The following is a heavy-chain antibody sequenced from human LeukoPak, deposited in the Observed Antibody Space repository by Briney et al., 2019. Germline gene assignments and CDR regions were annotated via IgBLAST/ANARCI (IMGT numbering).Heavy chain of an antibody. Sequence: GGSLRLSCAASGFTFNSYAMSWVRQAPGKGLEWVSGISGSGGSTYYADSVKGRFTISRDNSKNTLFLQMNSLRAEDTAVYYCAKGLGSSSWFFLFDSWGQGTLVTVSS. D-gene: IGHD6-13*01. CDR2: ISGSGGST. CDR3: AKGLGSSSWFFLFDS. CDR1: GFTFNSYA. J-gene: IGHJ4*02. V-gene: IGHV3-23*01.